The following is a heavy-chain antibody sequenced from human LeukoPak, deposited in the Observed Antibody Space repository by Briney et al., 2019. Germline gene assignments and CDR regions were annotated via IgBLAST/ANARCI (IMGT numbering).Heavy chain of an antibody. J-gene: IGHJ2*01. CDR3: SRDVNFLFFDV. CDR1: GFSFSSYV. D-gene: IGHD5-24*01. V-gene: IGHV3-74*01. CDR2: ISHDGTDT. Sequence: GGSLRLSCAASGFSFSSYVMHWVRQAPGKGLTWVSRISHDGTDTNYADSVRGRFTISRDNARNTLYLRMNSLRDDDTAVYYCSRDVNFLFFDVWGRGTPVTVSS.